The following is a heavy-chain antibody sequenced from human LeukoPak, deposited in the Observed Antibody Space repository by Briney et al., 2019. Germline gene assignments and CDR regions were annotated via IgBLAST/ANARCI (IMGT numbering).Heavy chain of an antibody. J-gene: IGHJ4*02. CDR3: ARSVNSGCLDC. CDR2: TYYRSKWNY. D-gene: IGHD3-10*01. CDR1: GDSVSSNNAV. V-gene: IGHV6-1*01. Sequence: SQTLSLTCALSGDSVSSNNAVWNWIGQSPSRGLEWLGKTYYRSKWNYDYAVSMKSRITINPDTSKNHFSLQLSSVTPEDTAVYYCARSVNSGCLDCWGQGVLVTVSS.